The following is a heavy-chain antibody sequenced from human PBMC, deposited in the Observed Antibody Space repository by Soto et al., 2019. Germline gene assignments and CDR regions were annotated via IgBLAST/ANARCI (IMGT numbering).Heavy chain of an antibody. D-gene: IGHD3-10*01. J-gene: IGHJ4*02. V-gene: IGHV3-7*05. CDR1: GFFFSSTS. Sequence: EVQLVQSGGGLVQPGGSLRLSCIASGFFFSSTSMNWVRQAPGLGLEWVANIRPGGSEKFYVYSGKGRFTISRDNAKNSLYLQMSSVRAEDTAVYYCTRGGLGRLDNGGQGSLVTVSS. CDR2: IRPGGSEK. CDR3: TRGGLGRLDN.